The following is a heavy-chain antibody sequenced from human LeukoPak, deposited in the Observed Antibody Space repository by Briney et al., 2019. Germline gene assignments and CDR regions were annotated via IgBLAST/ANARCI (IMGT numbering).Heavy chain of an antibody. D-gene: IGHD6-19*01. J-gene: IGHJ4*02. CDR2: INPNSGGT. CDR1: GYTFTGYF. CDR3: ARLIPAWYSSGWYRDY. Sequence: ASVKVSCKASGYTFTGYFMHWVRQAPGHGLEWMGRINPNSGGTNYAQKFQGRVTMPRDTSISTAYMELSRLRSDDTAVYYCARLIPAWYSSGWYRDYWGQGTLVTVSS. V-gene: IGHV1-2*06.